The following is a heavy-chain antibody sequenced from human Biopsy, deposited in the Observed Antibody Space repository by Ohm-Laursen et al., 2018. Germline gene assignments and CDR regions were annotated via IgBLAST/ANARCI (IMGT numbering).Heavy chain of an antibody. CDR1: GYTFAGYC. Sequence: GASVKASCKASGYTFAGYCLHWGRQAPGHGLERMGWINPNSGNANYAQSFQGRLTVTRGTSISTAYMELTSLTFDDTAIYYCARVPAYPSIDGYYGLDLWGQGTTVIVSS. J-gene: IGHJ6*02. CDR3: ARVPAYPSIDGYYGLDL. V-gene: IGHV1-2*02. D-gene: IGHD3-9*01. CDR2: INPNSGNA.